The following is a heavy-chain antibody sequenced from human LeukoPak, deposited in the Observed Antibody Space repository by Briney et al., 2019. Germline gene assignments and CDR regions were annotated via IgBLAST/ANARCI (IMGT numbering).Heavy chain of an antibody. CDR2: ISSSSSTI. D-gene: IGHD1-26*01. CDR3: AKARWEPNFDY. Sequence: GGSLRLSCAASGFTFSSYSMNWVRQAPGKGLEWVSYISSSSSTIYYADSVKGRFTISRDNAKNSLYLQMNSLTTEDTALYYCAKARWEPNFDYWGQGTLVTVSS. J-gene: IGHJ4*02. V-gene: IGHV3-48*01. CDR1: GFTFSSYS.